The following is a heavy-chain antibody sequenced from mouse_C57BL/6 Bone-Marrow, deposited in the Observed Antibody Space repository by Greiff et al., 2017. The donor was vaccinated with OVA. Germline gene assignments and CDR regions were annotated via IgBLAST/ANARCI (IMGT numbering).Heavy chain of an antibody. J-gene: IGHJ2*01. D-gene: IGHD1-1*01. V-gene: IGHV1-15*01. CDR1: GYTFTDYE. CDR2: LDPEPGGT. CDR3: TRRETTGDD. Sequence: QVHVKQSGAELVRPGASVTLSCKASGYTFTDYEMHWVKQTPVHGLEWIGALDPEPGGTAYNPPFKGKAILTAAKSSSTAYMELRSLTSEDSAVYYCTRRETTGDDWGQGTTRTVSA.